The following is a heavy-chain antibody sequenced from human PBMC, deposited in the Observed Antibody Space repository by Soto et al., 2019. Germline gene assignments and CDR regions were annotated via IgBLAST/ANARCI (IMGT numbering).Heavy chain of an antibody. CDR2: IPTSGGNT. CDR3: AGRYCTNGVCYTNYYYYIDV. Sequence: EVQLLESGGGLVQPGGSLRLSCAASGFTFSTYAMSWVRQAPGKGLEWVSTIPTSGGNTYYADSVQGRFTIPRDNSKNTLYLQMNSLRAEDTAVYYCAGRYCTNGVCYTNYYYYIDVWGKGTTVTVSS. V-gene: IGHV3-23*01. J-gene: IGHJ6*03. D-gene: IGHD2-8*01. CDR1: GFTFSTYA.